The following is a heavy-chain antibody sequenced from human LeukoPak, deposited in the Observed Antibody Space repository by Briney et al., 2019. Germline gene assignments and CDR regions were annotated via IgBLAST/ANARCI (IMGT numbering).Heavy chain of an antibody. Sequence: GGSLRLSCAASGFTFSSYGMHWVRQAPGKGLEWVAFIRYDGSNKYYADSVKGRFTISRDNSKNTLYLQMNSLRAEDTAVYYCAKGPAGTYYYDSSGYCDYWGQGTLVTVSS. CDR1: GFTFSSYG. J-gene: IGHJ4*02. D-gene: IGHD3-22*01. V-gene: IGHV3-30*02. CDR3: AKGPAGTYYYDSSGYCDY. CDR2: IRYDGSNK.